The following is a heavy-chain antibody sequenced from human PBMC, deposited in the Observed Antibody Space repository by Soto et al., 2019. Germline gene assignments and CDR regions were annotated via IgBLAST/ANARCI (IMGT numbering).Heavy chain of an antibody. D-gene: IGHD4-17*01. CDR3: AGSLDDYGDYVRSYYFDY. V-gene: IGHV1-69*02. J-gene: IGHJ4*02. CDR2: IIPILGIA. CDR1: GGTFSSYT. Sequence: SVKVSCKASGGTFSSYTISWVRQAPGQGLEWMGRIIPILGIANYAQKFQGRVTITADKSTSTAYMELSSLRSEDTAVDYCAGSLDDYGDYVRSYYFDYRGQGTLVTVSS.